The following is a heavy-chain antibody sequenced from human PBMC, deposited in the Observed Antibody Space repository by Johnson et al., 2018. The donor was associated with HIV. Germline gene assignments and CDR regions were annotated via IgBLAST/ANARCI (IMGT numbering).Heavy chain of an antibody. CDR3: AKGEIEDAFDI. D-gene: IGHD1-26*01. J-gene: IGHJ3*02. CDR1: GFTFSTYA. Sequence: VQLVESGGGLVQPGGSLRLSCTASGFTFSTYAMHWVRQAPGKGLEYVSAISGSGGSTYYADSVKGRFTISRDNSKNTLYRQMNSLRAEDTAVDYCAKGEIEDAFDIWCQGTMVTVSS. CDR2: ISGSGGST. V-gene: IGHV3-64*04.